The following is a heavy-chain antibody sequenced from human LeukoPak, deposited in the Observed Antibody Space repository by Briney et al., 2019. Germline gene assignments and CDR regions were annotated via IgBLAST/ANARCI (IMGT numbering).Heavy chain of an antibody. CDR1: GFTFGDYA. V-gene: IGHV3-23*01. Sequence: PGGSLRLSCAASGFTFGDYAFSWVRQAPGRGLEWVSALSIGGGSAFYADAVQGRFTISRDNSKNTLILEMNSLRAEDTALYYCARRSRRGTWDLDHWGQGTLVTVSS. CDR3: ARRSRRGTWDLDH. J-gene: IGHJ4*02. CDR2: LSIGGGSA. D-gene: IGHD1-26*01.